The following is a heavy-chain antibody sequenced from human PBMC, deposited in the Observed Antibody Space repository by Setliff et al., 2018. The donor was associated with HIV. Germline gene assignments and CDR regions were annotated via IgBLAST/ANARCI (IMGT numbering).Heavy chain of an antibody. Sequence: SETLSLTCAVSGYSISSGYHWGWIRQPPGKGLEWIGSIYHSGSTNYNPSLKSRVTISVDTSKNQFSLTLNSVTAADTAVYYCARGQLDLRAPMFYYMDVWGKGTSVTVSS. D-gene: IGHD3-10*02. V-gene: IGHV4-38-2*01. CDR3: ARGQLDLRAPMFYYMDV. J-gene: IGHJ6*03. CDR1: GYSISSGYH. CDR2: IYHSGST.